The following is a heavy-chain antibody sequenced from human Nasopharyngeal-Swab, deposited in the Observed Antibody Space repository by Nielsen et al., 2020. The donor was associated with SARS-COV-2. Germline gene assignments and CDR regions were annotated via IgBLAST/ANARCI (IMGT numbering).Heavy chain of an antibody. D-gene: IGHD2/OR15-2a*01. CDR2: ISSSSTTI. Sequence: GEPLKISCAASGFTFSSYRMNWVRQAPGKGLEWVSYISSSSTTIFYADSVKGRFTISRDNAKNSLFLQMNSLRAEDAAVYYCARDEGGVIGRDAFDIWGQGTMVTVSS. J-gene: IGHJ3*02. CDR1: GFTFSSYR. V-gene: IGHV3-48*01. CDR3: ARDEGGVIGRDAFDI.